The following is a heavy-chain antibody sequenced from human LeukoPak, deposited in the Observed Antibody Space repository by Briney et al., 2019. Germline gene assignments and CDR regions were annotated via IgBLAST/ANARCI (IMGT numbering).Heavy chain of an antibody. CDR2: MNPNSGNT. D-gene: IGHD6-6*01. CDR1: GYTFTSYD. CDR3: ARLAPRYSRSPRSGFDY. J-gene: IGHJ4*02. Sequence: ASVKVSCKASGYTFTSYDINWVRQATGQGLEWMGWMNPNSGNTGYAQRFQGRVTMTRNTSISTAYMELSSLRSEDTAVYYCARLAPRYSRSPRSGFDYWGQGTLVTVSS. V-gene: IGHV1-8*01.